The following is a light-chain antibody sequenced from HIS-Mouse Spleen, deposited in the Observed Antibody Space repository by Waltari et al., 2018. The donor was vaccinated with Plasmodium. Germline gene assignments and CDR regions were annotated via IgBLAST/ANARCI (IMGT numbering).Light chain of an antibody. CDR1: QSVSSSY. CDR2: GAS. V-gene: IGKV3-20*01. J-gene: IGKJ4*01. Sequence: EIVLTQSPGPLSLSPGERATLPCRASQSVSSSYLAWYQQKPCQAPRLLIYGASSRATGIPDRFSGSGSGTDFTLTISRLEPEDFAVYYCQQYGSSPPLTFGGGTKVEIK. CDR3: QQYGSSPPLT.